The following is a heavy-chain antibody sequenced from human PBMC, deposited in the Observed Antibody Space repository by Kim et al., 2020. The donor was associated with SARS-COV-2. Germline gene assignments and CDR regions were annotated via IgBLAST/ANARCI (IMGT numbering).Heavy chain of an antibody. D-gene: IGHD6-13*01. CDR3: VKDLYPGIAAAVVYFDY. CDR1: GFTFSSYA. V-gene: IGHV3-64D*09. Sequence: GGSLRLSCSASGFTFSSYAMHWVRQAPGKGLEYVSAISSNGGSTYYADSVKGRFTISRDNSKNTLYLQMSSLRAEDTAVYYCVKDLYPGIAAAVVYFDYWGQGTLVTVSS. CDR2: ISSNGGST. J-gene: IGHJ4*02.